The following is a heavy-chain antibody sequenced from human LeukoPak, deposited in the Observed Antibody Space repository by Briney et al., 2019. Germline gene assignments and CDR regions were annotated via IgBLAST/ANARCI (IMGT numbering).Heavy chain of an antibody. Sequence: GASVKVSCKASGYTFTSYYMHWVRQAPGQGLEWMGIINPSGGSTSYAQKFQGRVTMTRDTSTSTVYMELSSLRSEDTAVYYCAIDPIRITMMHPGGAFDYWGQGTLVTVSS. CDR1: GYTFTSYY. CDR2: INPSGGST. J-gene: IGHJ4*02. CDR3: AIDPIRITMMHPGGAFDY. D-gene: IGHD3-22*01. V-gene: IGHV1-46*01.